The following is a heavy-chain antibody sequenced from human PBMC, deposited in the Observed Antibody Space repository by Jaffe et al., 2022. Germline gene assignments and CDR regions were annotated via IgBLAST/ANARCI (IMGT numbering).Heavy chain of an antibody. V-gene: IGHV3-23*01. D-gene: IGHD2-15*01. CDR1: GFTFSSYA. CDR2: LRSGGGNT. CDR3: AKDQCGGGTCYFDY. Sequence: EVQLLESGGGLVQPGGSLRLSCAASGFTFSSYAMSWVRQAPGKGPEWVSAVLRSGGGNTYYADSVKGRFTISRDNSKNTLYLQMNSLRAEDTAVYYCAKDQCGGGTCYFDYWGHGTLVTVSS. J-gene: IGHJ4*01.